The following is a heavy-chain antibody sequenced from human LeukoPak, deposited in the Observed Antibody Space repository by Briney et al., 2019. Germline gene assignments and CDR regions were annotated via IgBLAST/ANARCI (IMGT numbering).Heavy chain of an antibody. CDR2: INPNSGGT. J-gene: IGHJ5*02. D-gene: IGHD3-22*01. Sequence: ASVKVSYKASGYTFTGYYMHWVRQAPGQGLEWMGWINPNSGGTNYAQKFQGRVTMTRDTSISTAYMELSRLRSDDTAVYYCARGNFWVVITPNWFDPWGQGTLVTVSS. V-gene: IGHV1-2*02. CDR3: ARGNFWVVITPNWFDP. CDR1: GYTFTGYY.